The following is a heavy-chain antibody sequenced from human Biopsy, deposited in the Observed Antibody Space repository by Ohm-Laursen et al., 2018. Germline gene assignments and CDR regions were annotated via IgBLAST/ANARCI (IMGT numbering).Heavy chain of an antibody. V-gene: IGHV3-66*01. Sequence: SLRLSCSASGFNIRVSYMGWVRQPPGKGLEWLSLLYSAGNTYYADSVKGRFTISRDKSKNTLYLQMNNLRVEDTAVYYCARVGVTAAGDQWGQGTLVTVSS. CDR1: GFNIRVSY. CDR3: ARVGVTAAGDQ. CDR2: LYSAGNT. J-gene: IGHJ4*02. D-gene: IGHD6-13*01.